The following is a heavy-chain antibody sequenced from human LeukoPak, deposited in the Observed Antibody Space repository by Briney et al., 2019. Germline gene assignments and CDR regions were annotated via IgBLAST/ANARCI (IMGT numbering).Heavy chain of an antibody. CDR2: IYYSGST. CDR1: GGSISSTGYY. Sequence: PSETLSLTCTVSGGSISSTGYYWGWIRQPPGKGLEWIGSIYYSGSTYYNPSLKSRVTFSVDTSKNQFSLKLNSVTAADTAVFYCARHSRGSNYDLYYFDFWGQGSLVTVSS. V-gene: IGHV4-39*01. J-gene: IGHJ4*02. D-gene: IGHD3-10*01. CDR3: ARHSRGSNYDLYYFDF.